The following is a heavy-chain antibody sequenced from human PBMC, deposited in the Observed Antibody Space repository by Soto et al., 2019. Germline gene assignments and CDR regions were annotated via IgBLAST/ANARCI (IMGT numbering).Heavy chain of an antibody. V-gene: IGHV1-2*04. CDR3: AREVGTNTYHYYYYGMDV. CDR1: GYTFTGYY. CDR2: INPNSGGT. Sequence: GASVKVSCKASGYTFTGYYMHWVRQAPGQGLEWMGWINPNSGGTNYAQKFQGWVTMTRDTSISTAYMELSRLRSDDTAVYYCAREVGTNTYHYYYYGMDVWGQGTTVTVSS. D-gene: IGHD1-7*01. J-gene: IGHJ6*02.